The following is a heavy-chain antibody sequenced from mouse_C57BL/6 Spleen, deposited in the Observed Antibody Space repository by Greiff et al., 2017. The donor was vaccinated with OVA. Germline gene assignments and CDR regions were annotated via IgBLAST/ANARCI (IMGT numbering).Heavy chain of an antibody. Sequence: VQLQQSGAELVRPGASVKLSCTASGFNINDYYMHWVKQRPEQGLEWIGRIDPEDGDTEYAPKFQGKATMTADTSSNTAYLQLSSLTSEDTAVYYCTTATAQATGAYWGQGTLVTVSA. J-gene: IGHJ3*01. CDR2: IDPEDGDT. D-gene: IGHD3-2*02. V-gene: IGHV14-1*01. CDR3: TTATAQATGAY. CDR1: GFNINDYY.